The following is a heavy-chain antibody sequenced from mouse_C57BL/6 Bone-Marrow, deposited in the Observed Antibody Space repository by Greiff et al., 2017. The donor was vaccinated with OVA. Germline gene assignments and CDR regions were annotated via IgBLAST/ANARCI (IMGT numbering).Heavy chain of an antibody. CDR3: TTDTRFAY. V-gene: IGHV14-4*01. CDR1: GFNIKDDY. J-gene: IGHJ3*01. CDR2: IDPENCDT. Sequence: EVQLQQSGAELVRPGASVKLSCTASGFNIKDDYMHWVKQRPEQGLEWIGWIDPENCDTEYASKFQGKATITADTSSNTAYLQLSSLTSEDTAVYYCTTDTRFAYWGQGTLVTVSA.